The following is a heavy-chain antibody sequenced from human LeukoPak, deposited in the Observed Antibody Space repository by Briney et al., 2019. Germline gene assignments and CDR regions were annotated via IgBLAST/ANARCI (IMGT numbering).Heavy chain of an antibody. CDR1: GFTFSTYG. CDR3: ARDSRGIAAAGPTNWFDP. J-gene: IGHJ5*02. D-gene: IGHD6-13*01. V-gene: IGHV3-21*01. Sequence: PGGSLRLSCAATGFTFSTYGMSWVRQAPGKGLEWVSSISSSSSYIYYAGSVKGRFTISRDNAKNSLYLQMNSLRAEDTAVYYCARDSRGIAAAGPTNWFDPWGQGTLVTVSS. CDR2: ISSSSSYI.